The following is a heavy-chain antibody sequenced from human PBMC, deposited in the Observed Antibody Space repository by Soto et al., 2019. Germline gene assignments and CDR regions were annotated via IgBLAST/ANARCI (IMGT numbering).Heavy chain of an antibody. V-gene: IGHV4-31*03. J-gene: IGHJ4*02. Sequence: SETLSLTCTVSGGSISSGCTHGCWTRRHPGKGREWFSYIYYSGNTYYNPSRKTRVTISVDTSKSQSSLQLSSVTAADTAVYYCARTPLLWGQGTLVTVS. CDR1: GGSISSGCTH. CDR3: ARTPLL. CDR2: IYYSGNT.